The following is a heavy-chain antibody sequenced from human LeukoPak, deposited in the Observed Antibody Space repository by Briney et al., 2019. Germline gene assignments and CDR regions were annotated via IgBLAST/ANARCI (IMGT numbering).Heavy chain of an antibody. J-gene: IGHJ5*02. Sequence: GASVEVACKASGYTFTGYYMHWVRQAPGHGLEWMGRINPNSGGTNYAQKFQGRVTMTRDTSISTAYMELSRLRSDDTAVYYCASAYRNYGSGSYYNGFDPWGQGTLVTVSS. D-gene: IGHD3-10*01. V-gene: IGHV1-2*06. CDR2: INPNSGGT. CDR3: ASAYRNYGSGSYYNGFDP. CDR1: GYTFTGYY.